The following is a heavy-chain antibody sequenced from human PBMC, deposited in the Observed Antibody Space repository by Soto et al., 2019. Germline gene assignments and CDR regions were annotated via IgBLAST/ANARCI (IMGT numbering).Heavy chain of an antibody. V-gene: IGHV3-15*07. CDR1: DFTITNAW. CDR3: TTGSVEGV. Sequence: EVQLVESGGGLVKPGGSLRLSCAASDFTITNAWMNWVRQAPGKGLEWVGRIKTKAEGGATDYAAPLKGKFTHSRDDSSNTLVLQKNRLKTKHTAGYYCTTGSVEGVWGQGAKVTVSS. CDR2: IKTKAEGGAT. J-gene: IGHJ6*02. D-gene: IGHD2-15*01.